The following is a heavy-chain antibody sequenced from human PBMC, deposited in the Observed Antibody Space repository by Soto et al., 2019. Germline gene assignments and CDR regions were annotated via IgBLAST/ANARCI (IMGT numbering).Heavy chain of an antibody. D-gene: IGHD5-12*01. CDR2: IISSSYI. V-gene: IGHV3-21*01. J-gene: IGHJ5*02. Sequence: GSLRLSCAASGXTFSSYRMNWVRQATGKGLELVSSIISSSYIYYEDSVKGRFTISRDNAKNSLYLQMNSMRAEDTAVYYCTRAREDGYSGYEGNWFDPWGQGTLGTV. CDR3: TRAREDGYSGYEGNWFDP. CDR1: GXTFSSYR.